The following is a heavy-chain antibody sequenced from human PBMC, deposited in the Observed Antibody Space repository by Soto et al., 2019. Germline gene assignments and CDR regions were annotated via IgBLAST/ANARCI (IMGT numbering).Heavy chain of an antibody. CDR2: ISGSGGST. D-gene: IGHD5-12*01. CDR1: GFTFSSYA. Sequence: GGSLRLSCAASGFTFSSYAMSWVRQAPGKGLEWVSAISGSGGSTYYADSVKGRFTISRDNSKNTLYLQMNSLRAEDTAVYYCARPGRYSGYDPLYYFDYWGQGTLVTVSS. V-gene: IGHV3-23*01. J-gene: IGHJ4*02. CDR3: ARPGRYSGYDPLYYFDY.